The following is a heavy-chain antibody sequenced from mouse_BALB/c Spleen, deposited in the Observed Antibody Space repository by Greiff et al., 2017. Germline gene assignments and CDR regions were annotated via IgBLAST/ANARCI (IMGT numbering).Heavy chain of an antibody. CDR2: ISSGGSYT. J-gene: IGHJ4*01. CDR1: GFTFSSYA. CDR3: ARDGNYGVDY. D-gene: IGHD2-1*01. Sequence: EVQLVESGGGLVKPGGSLKLSCAASGFTFSSYAMSWVRQSPEKRLEWVAEISSGGSYTYYPDTVTGRFTISRDNAQNTLYLEMSSLRSEDTAMYYCARDGNYGVDYWGQGTSVTVSA. V-gene: IGHV5-9-4*01.